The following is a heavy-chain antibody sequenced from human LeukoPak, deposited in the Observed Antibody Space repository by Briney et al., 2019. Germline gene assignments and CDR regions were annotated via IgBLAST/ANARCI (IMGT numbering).Heavy chain of an antibody. CDR2: LHTSGSP. V-gene: IGHV4-4*07. D-gene: IGHD3-10*01. CDR3: ARGRGEGRGITMVRGVRAPPYNWFDP. Sequence: SETLSLTCTVSGGSLSIYYGSCIRQPAGEGLECIGRLHTSGSPHYNPSLKSRVPMSVDTSKNQFSLKLSSVTAADTAVYYCARGRGEGRGITMVRGVRAPPYNWFDPWGHGTLVTVSS. CDR1: GGSLSIYY. J-gene: IGHJ5*02.